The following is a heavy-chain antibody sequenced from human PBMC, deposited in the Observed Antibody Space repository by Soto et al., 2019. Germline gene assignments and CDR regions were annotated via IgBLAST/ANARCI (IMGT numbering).Heavy chain of an antibody. V-gene: IGHV4-61*01. CDR2: IYYSGST. CDR3: ALLWFGEPH. CDR1: GGSVSSGSYY. Sequence: SETLSLTCTVSGGSVSSGSYYWSWIRQPPGKGLEWIGYIYYSGSTNYNPSLKSRVTISVDTSKNQFSLKLSSVTAADTAVYYCALLWFGEPHWDQGTLVTVSS. J-gene: IGHJ4*02. D-gene: IGHD3-10*01.